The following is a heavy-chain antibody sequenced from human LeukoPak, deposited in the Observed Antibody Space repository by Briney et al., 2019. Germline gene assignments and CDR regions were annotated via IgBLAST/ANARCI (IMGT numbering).Heavy chain of an antibody. V-gene: IGHV3-9*01. D-gene: IGHD5-18*01. J-gene: IGHJ4*02. CDR1: GFTFDDYA. Sequence: PGGSLRLSCAASGFTFDDYAMHWVRQAPGKGLEWVSGISWNSGSIGYADPVKGRFTISRDNAKNSLYLQMNSLRAEDTALYYCAKDIDTAMDGHFDYWGQGTLVTVSS. CDR3: AKDIDTAMDGHFDY. CDR2: ISWNSGSI.